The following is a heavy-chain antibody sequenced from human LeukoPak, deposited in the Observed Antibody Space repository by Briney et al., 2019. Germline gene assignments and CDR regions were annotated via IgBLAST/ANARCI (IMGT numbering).Heavy chain of an antibody. J-gene: IGHJ4*02. Sequence: ASVKVSCNTSGYSFTNYYMHWVRQAPGQGLEWMGWINPNSGGTNYAQKFQGRVTMTRDTSISTAYMELSRLRSDDTAVYYCARGGYDGYSSGWFFDYWGQGTLVTVSS. CDR3: ARGGYDGYSSGWFFDY. V-gene: IGHV1-2*02. D-gene: IGHD6-19*01. CDR1: GYSFTNYY. CDR2: INPNSGGT.